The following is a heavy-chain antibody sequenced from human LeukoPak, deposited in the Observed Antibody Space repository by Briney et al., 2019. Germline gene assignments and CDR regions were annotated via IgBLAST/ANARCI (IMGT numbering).Heavy chain of an antibody. CDR1: GYSFTSYW. J-gene: IGHJ6*02. V-gene: IGHV5-51*01. CDR3: ARAGYSGYDSHYYYYGMDV. D-gene: IGHD5-12*01. CDR2: IYPGDSDT. Sequence: GESLKISCKGSGYSFTSYWIGWVRQMPGKGLEWMGIIYPGDSDTRYSLSFQGQVTISADKSISTAYLQWSSLKASDTAMYYCARAGYSGYDSHYYYYGMDVWGQGTTVTVSS.